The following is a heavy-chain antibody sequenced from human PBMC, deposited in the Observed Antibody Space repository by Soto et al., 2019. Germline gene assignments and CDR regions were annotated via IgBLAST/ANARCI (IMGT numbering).Heavy chain of an antibody. J-gene: IGHJ4*02. CDR1: GYTFTSYY. Sequence: ASVKVSCKASGYTFTSYYMHWVRQAPGQGLEWMGIINPSGGSTSYAQKFQGRVTMTRDTSTSTVYMELSSLRSEDTAVYYCERDRVDYYDSSGYYSRYFDYWGKGTLVTVSS. CDR3: ERDRVDYYDSSGYYSRYFDY. CDR2: INPSGGST. D-gene: IGHD3-22*01. V-gene: IGHV1-46*01.